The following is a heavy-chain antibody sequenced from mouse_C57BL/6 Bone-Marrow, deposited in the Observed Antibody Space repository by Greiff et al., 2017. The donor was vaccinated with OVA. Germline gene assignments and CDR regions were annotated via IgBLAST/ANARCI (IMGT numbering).Heavy chain of an antibody. CDR2: INPNNGGT. CDR3: ARRLLRWYFDV. CDR1: GYTFTDYN. V-gene: IGHV1-22*01. J-gene: IGHJ1*03. Sequence: EVKLMESGPELVKPGASVKMSCKASGYTFTDYNMHWVKQSHGKSLEWIGYINPNNGGTSYNQKFKGKATLTVNKSSSTAYMELRSLTSEDSAVYYCARRLLRWYFDVWGTGTTVTVSS. D-gene: IGHD1-1*01.